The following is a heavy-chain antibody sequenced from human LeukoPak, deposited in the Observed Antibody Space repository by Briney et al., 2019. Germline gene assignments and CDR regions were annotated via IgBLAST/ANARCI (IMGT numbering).Heavy chain of an antibody. V-gene: IGHV4-59*08. D-gene: IGHD3-22*01. CDR2: IYYSGST. Sequence: SETLSLTCSVSGGSIRGYYWSWVRQPPGKGLEWIGYIYYSGSTNYNPSLKSRVTISVDTSKNQFSLKLSSVTAADTAVYFCARSERIIMILGGAFDVWGQGTMVTVSS. CDR1: GGSIRGYY. J-gene: IGHJ3*01. CDR3: ARSERIIMILGGAFDV.